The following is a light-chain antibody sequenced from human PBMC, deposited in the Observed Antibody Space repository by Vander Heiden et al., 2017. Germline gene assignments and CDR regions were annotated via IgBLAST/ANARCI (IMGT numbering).Light chain of an antibody. J-gene: IGLJ1*01. V-gene: IGLV2-14*03. Sequence: QSALTQPASVSGSLGQSITISCAGTSSDVGGYDSVYWYQQHPGKAPKLMIYDVTYRPSGVSIRFSGSKSGNTASLTISGLQAEDESDYYCSSYTTSGTRVFGTGTNVTVL. CDR1: SSDVGGYDS. CDR2: DVT. CDR3: SSYTTSGTRV.